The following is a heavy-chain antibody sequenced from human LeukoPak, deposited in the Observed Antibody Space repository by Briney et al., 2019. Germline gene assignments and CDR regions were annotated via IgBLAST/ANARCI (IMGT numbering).Heavy chain of an antibody. CDR3: VKDLYKGDSSSWYYFHY. CDR1: GFITSNYA. J-gene: IGHJ4*02. CDR2: ISANGGRT. V-gene: IGHV3-64D*06. D-gene: IGHD6-13*01. Sequence: QTGGSQGPCSSASGFITSNYAMHWVRQAPGKRLEYVSAISANGGRTYYADSVKGRFTISRDNTKNTLYLQMSSLRAEDTAIYHCVKDLYKGDSSSWYYFHYWGQGTLVTVSS.